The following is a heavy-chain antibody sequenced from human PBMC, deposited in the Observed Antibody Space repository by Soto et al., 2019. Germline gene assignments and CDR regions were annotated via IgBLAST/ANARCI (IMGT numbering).Heavy chain of an antibody. CDR1: GFTFSIYG. J-gene: IGHJ3*01. CDR2: IWYDGNKE. CDR3: ARGRASGQYHSAFDF. Sequence: QVQLVESGGGVVLPGRSLRLSCAASGFTFSIYGMHWVRQAPGKGLEWVSVIWYDGNKEYYADSVKGRFTISRDNSKNTLYLQMNSLRAEDTAVYYCARGRASGQYHSAFDFWGHGTMITVSS. V-gene: IGHV3-33*01. D-gene: IGHD2-2*01.